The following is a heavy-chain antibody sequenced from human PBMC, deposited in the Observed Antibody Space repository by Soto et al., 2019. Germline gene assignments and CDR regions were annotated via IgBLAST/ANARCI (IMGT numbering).Heavy chain of an antibody. J-gene: IGHJ5*01. Sequence: EVQLVESGGGLIQPGGSLRLSCAASGFTFTNYWMHWVRQVPGKGLVWVARISGDASTTHYADFAKGRFTISRDNAKNTVYLEMSSLRSEESAVYYCARDIWSGDYKWFDSWGPGTLVTVSS. V-gene: IGHV3-74*01. CDR3: ARDIWSGDYKWFDS. CDR1: GFTFTNYW. D-gene: IGHD3-3*01. CDR2: ISGDASTT.